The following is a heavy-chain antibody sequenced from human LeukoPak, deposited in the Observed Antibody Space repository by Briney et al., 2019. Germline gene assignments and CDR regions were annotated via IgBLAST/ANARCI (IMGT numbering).Heavy chain of an antibody. CDR1: GGSISSGGYS. D-gene: IGHD1-26*01. J-gene: IGHJ2*01. CDR2: IYTSGST. CDR3: ARRYSGRSSWYFDL. Sequence: SQTLSLTCAVSGGSISSGGYSWSWIRQPPGKGLEWIGYIYTSGSTNYNPSLKSRVTISVDTSKIQFYLKLSAVTAADTAVYYCARRYSGRSSWYFDLWGRGTLLTVPS. V-gene: IGHV4-61*09.